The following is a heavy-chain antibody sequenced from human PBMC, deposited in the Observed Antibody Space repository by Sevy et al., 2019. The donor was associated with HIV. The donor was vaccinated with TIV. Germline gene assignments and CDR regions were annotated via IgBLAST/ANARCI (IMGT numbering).Heavy chain of an antibody. CDR1: GFTFRTYG. J-gene: IGHJ6*02. CDR2: ISHDGSHK. D-gene: IGHD3-3*01. CDR3: AKDIRPNLLYYDLWSGSSGMDV. V-gene: IGHV3-30*18. Sequence: GGSLRLSCVASGFTFRTYGIHWVRQAPGKGLEWVAVISHDGSHKYNADSVKGRFIISRENSKNALYLQMSSLRVDDTAVYYCAKDIRPNLLYYDLWSGSSGMDVWGQGTTVTVSS.